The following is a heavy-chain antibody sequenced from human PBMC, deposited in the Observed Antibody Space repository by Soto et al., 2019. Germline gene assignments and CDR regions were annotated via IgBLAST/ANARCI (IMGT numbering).Heavy chain of an antibody. CDR2: IWYDGSNK. J-gene: IGHJ4*03. CDR3: ARVRLRRVGATFDY. Sequence: QVQLVESGGGVVQPGRSLRLSCAASGFTFSSYGMHWVRQAPGKGLEWVAVIWYDGSNKYYADSVKGRFTISRDNSKNTPYLQKNSQGAEDTAVYYCARVRLRRVGATFDYWGQGNLVTGS. V-gene: IGHV3-33*01. CDR1: GFTFSSYG. D-gene: IGHD1-26*01.